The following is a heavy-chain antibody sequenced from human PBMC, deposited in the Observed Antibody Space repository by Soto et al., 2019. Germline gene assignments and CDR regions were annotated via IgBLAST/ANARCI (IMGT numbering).Heavy chain of an antibody. CDR1: NGSVSSGTYS. Sequence: QLRLQESGSGLVKPSQTLSLTCTVSNGSVSSGTYSWSWVRQPPGKGLEWIGYIYYSGTTYYTPSLNSRLTMSMDRANDHFSLNLTSVTAADTAVYFCARGHYYYGMDVWGQGITVTVSS. CDR2: IYYSGTT. CDR3: ARGHYYYGMDV. J-gene: IGHJ6*01. V-gene: IGHV4-30-2*01.